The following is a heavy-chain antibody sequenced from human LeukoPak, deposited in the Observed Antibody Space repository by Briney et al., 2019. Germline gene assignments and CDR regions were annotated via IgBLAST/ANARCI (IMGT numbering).Heavy chain of an antibody. CDR1: GFTFSSYS. CDR3: ARDLPKSGPDYFDY. Sequence: GGSLRLSCAASGFTFSSYSMNWVRQAPGKGLESVSYISSSSSTIYYADSVKGRFTISRDNAKNSLYLQMNSLRAEDTAVYYCARDLPKSGPDYFDYWGQGTLVTVSS. J-gene: IGHJ4*02. V-gene: IGHV3-48*04. CDR2: ISSSSSTI.